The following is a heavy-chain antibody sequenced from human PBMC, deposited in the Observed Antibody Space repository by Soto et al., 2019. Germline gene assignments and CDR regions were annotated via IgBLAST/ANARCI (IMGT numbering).Heavy chain of an antibody. Sequence: GGSLRLSCAASGVTFRSYGMHWVRQAPGKGLEWVAVISYDGSNKYYADSVKGRFTISRDNSKNTLYLQMNSLRAEDTAVYYCAKDRGYRGYSYGPFDYWGQGTLVTVSS. V-gene: IGHV3-30*18. J-gene: IGHJ4*02. CDR1: GVTFRSYG. D-gene: IGHD5-18*01. CDR2: ISYDGSNK. CDR3: AKDRGYRGYSYGPFDY.